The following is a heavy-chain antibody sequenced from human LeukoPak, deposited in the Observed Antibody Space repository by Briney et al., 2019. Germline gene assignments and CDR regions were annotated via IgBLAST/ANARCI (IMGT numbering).Heavy chain of an antibody. CDR2: IRQDGSVK. CDR1: AFSFSGYW. V-gene: IGHV3-7*01. D-gene: IGHD1-26*01. Sequence: PGGSLRLSCEASAFSFSGYWMNWVRQAPGKGLDWVANIRQDGSVKNYVDSVEGRFTISRDNARNSLYLQMNSLRVEDTAVYYCARDPVGAPYYDSWGQGTLVSVSS. J-gene: IGHJ4*02. CDR3: ARDPVGAPYYDS.